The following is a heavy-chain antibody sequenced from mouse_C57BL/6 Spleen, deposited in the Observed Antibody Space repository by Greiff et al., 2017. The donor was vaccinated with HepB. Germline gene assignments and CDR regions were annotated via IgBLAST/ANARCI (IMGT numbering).Heavy chain of an antibody. CDR1: GYTFTGYW. CDR2: IHPNSGST. V-gene: IGHV1-64*01. J-gene: IGHJ4*01. Sequence: VQLQQPGAELVKPGASVKLSCKASGYTFTGYWMHWVKQRPGQGLEWIGMIHPNSGSTNYNEKFKSKATLTVDKSSSTAYMQLSSLTSEDSAVYYCARWDLYSSNYDAMDYWGQGTSVTVSS. CDR3: ARWDLYSSNYDAMDY. D-gene: IGHD2-5*01.